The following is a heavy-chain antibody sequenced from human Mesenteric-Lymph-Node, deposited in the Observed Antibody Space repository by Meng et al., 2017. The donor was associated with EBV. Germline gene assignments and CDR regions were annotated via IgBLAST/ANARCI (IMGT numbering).Heavy chain of an antibody. J-gene: IGHJ4*02. CDR2: IYYSGST. CDR1: GGSVSSGSQY. CDR3: AGSGSGSYYAIYYFDF. Sequence: QASVPVMVKGSGPPSLTCTVSGGSVSSGSQYWSWIRQPPGKGLEWIGYIYYSGSTKYNPSLKSRVTMSVDTSKNQFSLRLNSVTAADTAVYYCAGSGSGSYYAIYYFDFWGQGTLVTVSS. D-gene: IGHD3-10*01. V-gene: IGHV4-61*01.